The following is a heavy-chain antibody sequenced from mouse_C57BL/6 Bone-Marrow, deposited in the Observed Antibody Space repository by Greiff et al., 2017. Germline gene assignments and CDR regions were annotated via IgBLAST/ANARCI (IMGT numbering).Heavy chain of an antibody. CDR3: ARDSSGYPFDY. CDR2: IYPRSGNT. Sequence: QVQLKQSGAELARPGASVKLSCKASGYTFTSSGISWVKQSTGQGLEWIGEIYPRSGNTYSNEKFKGKATLTADKSSSTAYMELRSLTSEDSAVYFCARDSSGYPFDYWGQGTTRTVSS. CDR1: GYTFTSSG. J-gene: IGHJ2*01. V-gene: IGHV1-81*01. D-gene: IGHD3-2*02.